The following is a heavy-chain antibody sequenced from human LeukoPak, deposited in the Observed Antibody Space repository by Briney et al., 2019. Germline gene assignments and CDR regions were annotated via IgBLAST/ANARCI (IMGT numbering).Heavy chain of an antibody. CDR1: GFTFSSYA. Sequence: GRSLRLSCAASGFTFSSYAMHWVRQAPGEGLEWVAVISYDGSNKYYADSVKGRFTISRDNSKNTLYLQMNSLRAEDTAVYYCARGGHLYGGNSDYYYGMDVWGQGTTVTVSS. J-gene: IGHJ6*02. CDR3: ARGGHLYGGNSDYYYGMDV. CDR2: ISYDGSNK. V-gene: IGHV3-30-3*01. D-gene: IGHD4-23*01.